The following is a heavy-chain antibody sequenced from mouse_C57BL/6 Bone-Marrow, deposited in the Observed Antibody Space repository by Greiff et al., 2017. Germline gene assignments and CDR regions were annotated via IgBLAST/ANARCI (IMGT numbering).Heavy chain of an antibody. D-gene: IGHD2-3*01. CDR1: GYTFTDYY. V-gene: IGHV1-26*01. CDR2: INPNNGGT. J-gene: IGHJ3*01. CDR3: ASGWLGD. Sequence: EVQLQQSGPELVKPGASVKISCKASGYTFTDYYMNWVKQSHGKSLEWIGDINPNNGGTSYNQKFKGKATLTVDKSSSTAYMELRSLTSEDSAVYYCASGWLGDWGQGTLVTVSA.